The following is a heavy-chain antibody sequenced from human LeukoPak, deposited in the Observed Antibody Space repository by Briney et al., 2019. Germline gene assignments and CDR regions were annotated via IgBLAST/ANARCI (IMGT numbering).Heavy chain of an antibody. CDR1: GGSFSNYY. Sequence: PSETLSLTCAVYGGSFSNYYWSWIRQPPGKGPEWIGEINDSGRINYNPSLMSRDTVSVDTSKNQYSLRLTSVTATDTAVYYCARRWNYGRNYYIDVWGNGATVSVSS. D-gene: IGHD1-7*01. CDR3: ARRWNYGRNYYIDV. J-gene: IGHJ6*03. CDR2: INDSGRI. V-gene: IGHV4-34*01.